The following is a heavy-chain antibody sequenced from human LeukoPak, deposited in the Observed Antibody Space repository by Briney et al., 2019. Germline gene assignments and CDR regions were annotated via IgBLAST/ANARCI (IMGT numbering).Heavy chain of an antibody. CDR2: IIPILGIA. Sequence: SVKVSCKASGYTFTGYYMHWVRQAPGQGLEWMGRIIPILGIANYAQKFQGRVTITADKSTSTAYMELSSLRSEDTAVYYCAREYYYDSSGYSPWGQGTLVTVSS. J-gene: IGHJ5*02. CDR1: GYTFTGYY. CDR3: AREYYYDSSGYSP. V-gene: IGHV1-69*04. D-gene: IGHD3-22*01.